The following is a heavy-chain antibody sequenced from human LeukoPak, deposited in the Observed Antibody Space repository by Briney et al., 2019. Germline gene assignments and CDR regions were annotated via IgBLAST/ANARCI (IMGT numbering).Heavy chain of an antibody. CDR2: IYYSGST. V-gene: IGHV4-39*07. Sequence: SETLSLTCTVSGGSISSSSYYWGWIRQPPGKGLEWIGSIYYSGSTNYNPSLKSRVTISVDTSKNQFSLKLSSVTAADTAVYYCARRGMVRGVMVPIWFDPWGQGTLVTVSS. D-gene: IGHD3-10*01. J-gene: IGHJ5*02. CDR3: ARRGMVRGVMVPIWFDP. CDR1: GGSISSSSYY.